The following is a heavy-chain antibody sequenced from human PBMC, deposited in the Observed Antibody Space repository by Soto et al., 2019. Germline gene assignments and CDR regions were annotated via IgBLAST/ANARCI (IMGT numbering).Heavy chain of an antibody. D-gene: IGHD2-21*02. CDR2: IYWDDDK. Sequence: SGPTLVNPTQTLTLTCTFSGFSLSTSGVGVGWIRQPPGKALEWLALIYWDDDKRYSPSLRSRLTISKDTSKNQVVLTMTNMDPVDTATYYCIQSRCGGDCLQSYASHYYYGLDVWGQGTTVTVSS. CDR1: GFSLSTSGVG. J-gene: IGHJ6*02. V-gene: IGHV2-5*02. CDR3: IQSRCGGDCLQSYASHYYYGLDV.